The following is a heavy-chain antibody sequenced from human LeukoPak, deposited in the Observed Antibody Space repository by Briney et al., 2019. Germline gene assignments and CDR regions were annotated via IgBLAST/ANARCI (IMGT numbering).Heavy chain of an antibody. Sequence: ASVKVSCKASGYSFTDYFIHWVRQAPGQGLEWMGWINPNSGGTNYAQNFQGRVTMTRDTSISTAYMELSRLRSDDTAVYFCARTLDRYNWNYCIDYWGQGTLVTVSS. V-gene: IGHV1-2*02. D-gene: IGHD1-7*01. J-gene: IGHJ4*02. CDR1: GYSFTDYF. CDR3: ARTLDRYNWNYCIDY. CDR2: INPNSGGT.